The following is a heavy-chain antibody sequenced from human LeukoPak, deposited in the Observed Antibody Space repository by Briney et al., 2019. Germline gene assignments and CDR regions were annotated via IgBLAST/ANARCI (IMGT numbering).Heavy chain of an antibody. D-gene: IGHD4-11*01. CDR2: IFWDDDK. Sequence: SGPTLVNPTQPPTLTCTFSGFSLSTSGVGVGWIRQPPGKALEWLALIFWDDDKRHSPSLRGRLTITKDTSKNQVILTLTNMDAVDTATYYCAHRQSNSYFDYWGQGILVTVSS. V-gene: IGHV2-5*02. CDR3: AHRQSNSYFDY. J-gene: IGHJ4*02. CDR1: GFSLSTSGVG.